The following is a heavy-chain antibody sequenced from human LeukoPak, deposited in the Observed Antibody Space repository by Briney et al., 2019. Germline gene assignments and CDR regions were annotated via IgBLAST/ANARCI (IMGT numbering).Heavy chain of an antibody. CDR1: GGTFSSYA. CDR3: TRREWVVRGIYYYYGMDV. Sequence: SVKVSCKASGGTFSSYAISWVRQAPGQGLEWMGRIIPILGIANYAQKFQGRVTITADKSTSTAYMELSSLRSEDTAVYYCTRREWVVRGIYYYYGMDVWGQGTTVTVSS. CDR2: IIPILGIA. J-gene: IGHJ6*02. D-gene: IGHD3-10*01. V-gene: IGHV1-69*04.